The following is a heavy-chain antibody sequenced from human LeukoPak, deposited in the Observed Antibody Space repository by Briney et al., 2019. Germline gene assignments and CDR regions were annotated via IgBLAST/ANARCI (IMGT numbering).Heavy chain of an antibody. CDR2: ISGSGGST. V-gene: IGHV3-23*01. CDR1: GFTFSSYA. J-gene: IGHJ4*02. Sequence: GGSLRLSCAASGFTFSSYAMSWVRQAPGKGLERVSAISGSGGSTYYADSVKGRFTISRDNSKNTLYLQMNSLRAEDTAVYYCAKDPRAPGIRLYYFDYWGQGTLVTVSS. D-gene: IGHD5-12*01. CDR3: AKDPRAPGIRLYYFDY.